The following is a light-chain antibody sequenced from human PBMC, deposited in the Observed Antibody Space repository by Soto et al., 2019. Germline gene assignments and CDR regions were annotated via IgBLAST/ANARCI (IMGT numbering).Light chain of an antibody. J-gene: IGKJ5*01. V-gene: IGKV3-15*01. CDR3: PLSDYWPLS. CDR2: GAS. Sequence: AALSVELMVVGRLSCRDSHSVSSNLAWYQQKPGQAHRLLIYGASTRATAIPASFSGSGSGTDIPNTICGLQSEDRAFYCSPLSDYWPLSFAHGTRLEIK. CDR1: HSVSSN.